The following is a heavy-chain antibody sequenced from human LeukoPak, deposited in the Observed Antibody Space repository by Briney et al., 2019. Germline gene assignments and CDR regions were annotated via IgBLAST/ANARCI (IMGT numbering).Heavy chain of an antibody. CDR1: GFTFSGSA. Sequence: GGSLRLSCAASGFTFSGSAMHWVRQASGKELEWVGRIRSKANSYATAFAASVKGRFTISRDDSKNTAYLQMNSLKTEDTAVYYCTSGPHTGAAFDIWGQGTMVTVSS. V-gene: IGHV3-73*01. D-gene: IGHD1-14*01. CDR3: TSGPHTGAAFDI. J-gene: IGHJ3*02. CDR2: IRSKANSYAT.